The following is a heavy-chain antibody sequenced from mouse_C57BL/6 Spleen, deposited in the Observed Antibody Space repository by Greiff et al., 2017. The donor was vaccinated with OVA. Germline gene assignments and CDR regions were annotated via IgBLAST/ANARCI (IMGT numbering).Heavy chain of an antibody. CDR2: INPNNGGT. D-gene: IGHD2-5*01. CDR1: GYTFTDYN. J-gene: IGHJ2*01. CDR3: ARGDSNYAYFDY. Sequence: EVKLMESGPELVKPGASVKIPCKASGYTFTDYNMDWVKQSHGKSLEWIGDINPNNGGTIYNQKFKGKATLTVDKSSSTAYIELRSLTSEDTAVYYCARGDSNYAYFDYWGQGTTLTVSS. V-gene: IGHV1-18*01.